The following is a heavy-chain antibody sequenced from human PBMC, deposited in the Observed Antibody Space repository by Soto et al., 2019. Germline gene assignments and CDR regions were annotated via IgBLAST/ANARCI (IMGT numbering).Heavy chain of an antibody. V-gene: IGHV4-59*08. D-gene: IGHD2-15*01. Sequence: PSETLSLTCTVSGGSISSYYWSWIRQPPGKGLEWIGYIYYSGSTNYNPSLKSRVTISVDTSKNQFSLKVTSVTAADTAVYYCGKVVEAATRHTDFDYWGQGTLVTVSS. J-gene: IGHJ4*02. CDR2: IYYSGST. CDR3: GKVVEAATRHTDFDY. CDR1: GGSISSYY.